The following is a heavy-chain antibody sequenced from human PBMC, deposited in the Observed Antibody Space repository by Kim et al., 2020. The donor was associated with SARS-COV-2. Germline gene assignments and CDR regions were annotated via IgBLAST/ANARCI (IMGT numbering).Heavy chain of an antibody. CDR1: GGSFSGYY. Sequence: SETLSLTCAVYGGSFSGYYWSWIRQPPGKGLEWIGEINHSGSTNYNPSLKSRVTISVDTSKNQFSLKLSSVTAADTAVYYCARGVRRYCSSTSCYDYYYYGMDVWGQGTTVTVSS. D-gene: IGHD2-2*01. CDR3: ARGVRRYCSSTSCYDYYYYGMDV. J-gene: IGHJ6*02. CDR2: INHSGST. V-gene: IGHV4-34*01.